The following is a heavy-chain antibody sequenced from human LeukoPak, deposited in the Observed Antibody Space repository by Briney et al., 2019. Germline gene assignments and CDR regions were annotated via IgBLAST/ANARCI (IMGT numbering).Heavy chain of an antibody. CDR1: SSXY. CDR2: IYYSGST. V-gene: IGHV4-39*01. D-gene: IGHD2-15*01. CDR3: ARHPIGYCSGGSCRPFDY. J-gene: IGHJ4*02. Sequence: SSXYWGWIRQPPGKGLEWIGSIYYSGSTYYNPSLKSRVTISVDTSKNQFSLKLSSVTAADTAVYYCARHPIGYCSGGSCRPFDYWGQGTLVTVSS.